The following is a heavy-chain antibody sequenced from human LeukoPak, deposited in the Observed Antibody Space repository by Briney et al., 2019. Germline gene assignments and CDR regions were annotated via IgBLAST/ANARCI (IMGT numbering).Heavy chain of an antibody. CDR3: TRLVRSGSY. Sequence: GGSLRLSCSVSAFTFNTFDNFAMNWVRQAPGKGLEWVAAISESGASTYYAASVKGRFTISRDNSENTLYLQMHGLRAGDTAVYYCTRLVRSGSYWGQGTLVTVSS. CDR2: ISESGAST. V-gene: IGHV3-23*01. CDR1: AFTFNTFDNFA. J-gene: IGHJ4*02. D-gene: IGHD3-9*01.